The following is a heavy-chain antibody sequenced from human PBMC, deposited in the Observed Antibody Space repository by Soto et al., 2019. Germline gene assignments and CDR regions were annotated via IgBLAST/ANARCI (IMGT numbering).Heavy chain of an antibody. CDR1: GFTFSSYA. Sequence: LSLTCAASGFTFSSYAMSWVRQAPGKGLEWVSAISGSGGSTYYADSVKGRFTISRDNSKNTLYLQMNSLRAEDTAVYYCAKLYDFWSGYYTWFDYWGQGTLVTVSS. J-gene: IGHJ4*02. D-gene: IGHD3-3*01. V-gene: IGHV3-23*01. CDR3: AKLYDFWSGYYTWFDY. CDR2: ISGSGGST.